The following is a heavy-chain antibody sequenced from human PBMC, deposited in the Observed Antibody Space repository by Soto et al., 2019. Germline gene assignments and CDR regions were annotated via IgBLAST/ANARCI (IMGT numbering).Heavy chain of an antibody. D-gene: IGHD6-13*01. Sequence: ASVKVSCKASGGTFSSYAISWVRQAPGQGLEWMGGIIPIFGTANYAQKFQGRVTITADESTSTAYMELSSLRSEDTAVYHCARVAPEYSSTPRRFDFWGQGTLVTVSS. CDR1: GGTFSSYA. J-gene: IGHJ4*02. V-gene: IGHV1-69*13. CDR3: ARVAPEYSSTPRRFDF. CDR2: IIPIFGTA.